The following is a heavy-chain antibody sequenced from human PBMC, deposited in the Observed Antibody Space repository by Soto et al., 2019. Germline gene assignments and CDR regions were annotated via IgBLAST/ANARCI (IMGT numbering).Heavy chain of an antibody. CDR1: GGSFSGYY. J-gene: IGHJ6*02. Sequence: PSETLSLTCAVYGGSFSGYYWSWIRQPPGKGLEWIGEINHSGSTNYNPSLKSRVTISVDTSKNQFSLKLSSVTAADTAVYYCARGDSTYYYYYGMDVWGQGTTVTVS. D-gene: IGHD5-18*01. CDR2: INHSGST. CDR3: ARGDSTYYYYYGMDV. V-gene: IGHV4-34*01.